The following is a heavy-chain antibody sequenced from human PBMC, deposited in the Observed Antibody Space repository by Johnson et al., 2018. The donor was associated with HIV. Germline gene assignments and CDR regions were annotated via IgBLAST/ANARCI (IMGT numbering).Heavy chain of an antibody. J-gene: IGHJ3*02. Sequence: VQLVESGGGLIQPGGSLRLSCGASDFTVSGNYMSWVRQAPGKGLEWVSVIYSGGRTYYADSVKGRFTISRDNSKNTLYLQMNSLRAEDTAVYYCASPDYERYYGAFDIWGQGTMVTVSS. V-gene: IGHV3-53*01. CDR1: DFTVSGNY. CDR3: ASPDYERYYGAFDI. D-gene: IGHD3-10*01. CDR2: IYSGGRT.